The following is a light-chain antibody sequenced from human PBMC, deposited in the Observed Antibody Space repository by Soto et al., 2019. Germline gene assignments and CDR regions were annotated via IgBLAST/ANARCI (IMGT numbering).Light chain of an antibody. J-gene: IGKJ5*01. CDR3: QQSYSTLSIT. CDR1: ESISRH. CDR2: AAS. V-gene: IGKV1-39*01. Sequence: IQMTQSPSSLSASMGDRVTITCRASESISRHFNWYQQKPGKAPNLLIYAASSLQNGVPSRFSGSGSGTDFTLTISNLQPEDFATYYCQQSYSTLSITFGQGTRLEIK.